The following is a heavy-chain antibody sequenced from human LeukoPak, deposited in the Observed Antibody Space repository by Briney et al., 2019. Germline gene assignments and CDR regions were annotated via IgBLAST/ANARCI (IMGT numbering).Heavy chain of an antibody. D-gene: IGHD3-22*01. J-gene: IGHJ5*02. Sequence: SETLSLTCAVYGGSFSGYYWSWIRQPPGKGLEWIGEINHSGSTNYNPSLKSQVTISVDTSKNQFSLKLSSVTAADTAVYYCARDVSGDSSGYYNWFDPWGQGTLVTVSS. CDR2: INHSGST. CDR1: GGSFSGYY. CDR3: ARDVSGDSSGYYNWFDP. V-gene: IGHV4-34*01.